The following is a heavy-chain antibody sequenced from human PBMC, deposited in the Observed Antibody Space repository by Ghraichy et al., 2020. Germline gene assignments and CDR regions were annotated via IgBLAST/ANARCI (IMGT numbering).Heavy chain of an antibody. J-gene: IGHJ4*02. Sequence: SETLSLTCSVSGYSISSGYYWGWIRQPPGKGLEWIGSFYHSGSTYYNPSLKSRVTISVDTSKNHLSLKLSSVTAADTAVYYCASPLRYCGGGSCYFDYWGQGTLVTVSS. CDR3: ASPLRYCGGGSCYFDY. CDR2: FYHSGST. V-gene: IGHV4-38-2*01. D-gene: IGHD2-15*01. CDR1: GYSISSGYY.